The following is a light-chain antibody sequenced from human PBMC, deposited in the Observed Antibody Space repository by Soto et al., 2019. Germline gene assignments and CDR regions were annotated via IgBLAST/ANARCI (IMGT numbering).Light chain of an antibody. CDR2: GAS. CDR3: QQYGGSPLT. Sequence: EIVLTQSPGTLSLSPGDRATLSCRASQTVSFSYLAWYQQKPGQAPRLLIYGASSRATGIPDRFSGSESGTDFTLTISRLEPEDFAVYHCQQYGGSPLTFGGGTKVEIK. CDR1: QTVSFSY. V-gene: IGKV3-20*01. J-gene: IGKJ4*01.